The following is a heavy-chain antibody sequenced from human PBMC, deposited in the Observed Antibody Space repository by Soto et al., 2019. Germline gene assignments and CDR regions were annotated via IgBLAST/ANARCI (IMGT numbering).Heavy chain of an antibody. D-gene: IGHD1-26*01. J-gene: IGHJ5*02. CDR1: GGSFSDSY. CDR3: ARERVTRPTRSYGKFDP. Sequence: SETLSLTCAVYGGSFSDSYWTWIRQPPGKGLEWIGEVNHSGSTKYNPSLKSRVTILVDTSKNQFSLNLSSVTAADTAVYYCARERVTRPTRSYGKFDPWGQGTLVTVSS. CDR2: VNHSGST. V-gene: IGHV4-34*01.